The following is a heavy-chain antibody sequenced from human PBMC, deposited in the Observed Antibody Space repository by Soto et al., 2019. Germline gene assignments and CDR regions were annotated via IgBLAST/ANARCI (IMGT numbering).Heavy chain of an antibody. CDR3: ARDTCGGDSASAMSFCYFDY. CDR2: IWYDGSNK. V-gene: IGHV3-33*01. D-gene: IGHD2-21*02. J-gene: IGHJ4*02. CDR1: GFTFSSYG. Sequence: GGSLRLSCAASGFTFSSYGMHWVRQAPGKGLEWVAVIWYDGSNKYYADSVKGRFTISRDNSKNTLYLQMNSLRAEDTAVYYCARDTCGGDSASAMSFCYFDYWGQGTLVTVSS.